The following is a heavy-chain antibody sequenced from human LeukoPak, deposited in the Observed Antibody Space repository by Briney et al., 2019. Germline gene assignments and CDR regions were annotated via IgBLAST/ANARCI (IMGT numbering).Heavy chain of an antibody. Sequence: SETLSLTCTVSGGSISSSSYYWGWIRQPPGKGLEWIGSIYYSGSTYYNPSLKSRVTISVDTSKNQFSLKLSSVTAADTAVYYCARRHTTMADSLDYWGQGTLVTVSS. CDR2: IYYSGST. D-gene: IGHD5-18*01. CDR1: GGSISSSSYY. J-gene: IGHJ4*02. CDR3: ARRHTTMADSLDY. V-gene: IGHV4-39*07.